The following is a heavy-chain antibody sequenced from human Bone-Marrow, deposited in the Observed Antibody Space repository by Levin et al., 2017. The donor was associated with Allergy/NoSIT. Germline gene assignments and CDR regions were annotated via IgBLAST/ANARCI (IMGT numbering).Heavy chain of an antibody. V-gene: IGHV2-70*11. CDR3: ARIRKNIAPTGDAFDV. CDR1: GFSLSTSGMC. CDR2: IDWDDDK. D-gene: IGHD6-13*01. Sequence: SGPTLVKPTQTLTLTCTFSGFSLSTSGMCVGWARQPPGKALEWLARIDWDDDKYYSKSLKTRLTISKNTSKNQVVLTMANMDPVDTATYYCARIRKNIAPTGDAFDVWGQGTLVTVSS. J-gene: IGHJ3*01.